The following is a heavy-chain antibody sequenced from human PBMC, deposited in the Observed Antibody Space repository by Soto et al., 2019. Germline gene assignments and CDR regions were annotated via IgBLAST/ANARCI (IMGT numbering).Heavy chain of an antibody. V-gene: IGHV4-31*03. D-gene: IGHD3-9*01. CDR2: IYYSGST. CDR1: GGSISSGGYY. Sequence: SETLSLTCTVSGGSISSGGYYWSWIRQHPGKGLEWIGYIYYSGSTYYNPSLKSRVTISVDTSKNQFSLKLSSVTAADTAVYYCARDPVNYDILIGPDYWGQGTLVTVSS. J-gene: IGHJ4*02. CDR3: ARDPVNYDILIGPDY.